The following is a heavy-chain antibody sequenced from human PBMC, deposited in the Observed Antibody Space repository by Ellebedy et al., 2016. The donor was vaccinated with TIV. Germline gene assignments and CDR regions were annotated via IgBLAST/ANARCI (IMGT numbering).Heavy chain of an antibody. Sequence: PGGSLRLSCAASGFTVSSNYMSWVRQAPGKGLEWVSVIYSGGSTYYADSVKGRFTISRDNSKNTLYLQMNSLRAEDTAVYYCARYRITGTSDAFDIWGQGTMVTVSS. CDR2: IYSGGST. D-gene: IGHD1/OR15-1a*01. V-gene: IGHV3-53*01. CDR3: ARYRITGTSDAFDI. CDR1: GFTVSSNY. J-gene: IGHJ3*02.